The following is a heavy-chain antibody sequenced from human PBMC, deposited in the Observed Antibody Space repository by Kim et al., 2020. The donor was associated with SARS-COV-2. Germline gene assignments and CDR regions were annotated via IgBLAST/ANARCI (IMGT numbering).Heavy chain of an antibody. CDR3: ASGRGGTMIVVVIGAFDI. J-gene: IGHJ3*02. D-gene: IGHD3-22*01. V-gene: IGHV4-31*03. CDR1: GGPISSGGYY. Sequence: PSETLSLTCTVPGGPISSGGYYWSWIRQHPGKGLEWIGYTYYSGSTYYNPSLKSRVTISVDTSKNQFSLKLSSVTAADTAVYYCASGRGGTMIVVVIGAFDIWGQGTMVTVSS. CDR2: TYYSGST.